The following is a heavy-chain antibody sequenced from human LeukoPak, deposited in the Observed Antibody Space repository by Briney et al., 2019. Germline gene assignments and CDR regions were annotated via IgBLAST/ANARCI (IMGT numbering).Heavy chain of an antibody. Sequence: PGGSLRLSCAASGFTVSSNYMSWVRQAPGKGLEWVSVIYSGGSTYNADSVKGRFTISRDNSKNTLYLQMNSLRAEDTAVYYCARARSGYFDYWGQGTLVTVSS. CDR2: IYSGGST. CDR3: ARARSGYFDY. J-gene: IGHJ4*02. V-gene: IGHV3-66*02. CDR1: GFTVSSNY. D-gene: IGHD2-15*01.